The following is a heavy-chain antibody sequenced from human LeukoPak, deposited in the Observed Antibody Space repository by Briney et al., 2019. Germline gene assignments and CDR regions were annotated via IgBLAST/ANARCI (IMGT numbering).Heavy chain of an antibody. J-gene: IGHJ6*02. CDR3: ARGPSYYYAQEGMDV. CDR1: GGSFSGYY. D-gene: IGHD3-10*01. Sequence: SETLSLTCAVYGGSFSGYYWSWIRQPPGKGLEWIGEINHSGSTNYNPSLKSRVTISVDTSKNQFSLKLSSVTAADTAVYYCARGPSYYYAQEGMDVWGQGTTVTVSS. CDR2: INHSGST. V-gene: IGHV4-34*01.